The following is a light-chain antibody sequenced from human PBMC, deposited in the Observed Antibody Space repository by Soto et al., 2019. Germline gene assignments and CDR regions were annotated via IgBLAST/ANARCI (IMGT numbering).Light chain of an antibody. V-gene: IGLV2-14*03. CDR3: SSYTTHSAPFV. Sequence: QSVLTKPASVSGSPGQSITISCTGVSRNIGATQYGSWYQHHPGKAPELIMYDVSNRPSGVSGRFSSTNSGNTASLPISGLQADDEADYSCSSYTTHSAPFVFGTGTKVTVL. CDR1: SRNIGATQY. CDR2: DVS. J-gene: IGLJ1*01.